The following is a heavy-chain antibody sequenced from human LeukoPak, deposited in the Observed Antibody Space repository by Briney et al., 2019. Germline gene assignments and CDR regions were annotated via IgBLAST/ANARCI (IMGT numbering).Heavy chain of an antibody. CDR1: GFTFSSYG. CDR3: AKEHYYDSSGYPTFDY. Sequence: GGSLRLSCAASGFTFSSYGMHWVRQAPGKGLEWVAVISYDGSNKYYADSVKGRFTISRDNSKNTLYLQMNSLRAEDTAVYYCAKEHYYDSSGYPTFDYWGQGTLVTVSS. J-gene: IGHJ4*02. D-gene: IGHD3-22*01. V-gene: IGHV3-30*18. CDR2: ISYDGSNK.